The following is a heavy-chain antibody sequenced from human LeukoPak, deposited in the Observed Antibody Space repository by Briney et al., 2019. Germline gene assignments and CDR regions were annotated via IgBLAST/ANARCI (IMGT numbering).Heavy chain of an antibody. J-gene: IGHJ4*02. CDR2: IYSGGST. V-gene: IGHV3-66*01. Sequence: PGGSLRLSCAASGFTVSSNYMSWVRQAPGKGLEWVSVIYSGGSTYYADSVKGRFTISRDNSKNTLYLQMNSLRAEDTAVYYCAREPLGYCSGGSCGYWGQGTLVTVSS. CDR3: AREPLGYCSGGSCGY. D-gene: IGHD2-15*01. CDR1: GFTVSSNY.